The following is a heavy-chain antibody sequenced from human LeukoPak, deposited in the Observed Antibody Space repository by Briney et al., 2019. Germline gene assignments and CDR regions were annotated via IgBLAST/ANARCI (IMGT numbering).Heavy chain of an antibody. CDR3: AREVAASFDY. Sequence: PSETLFLTCTVSGGSISSGGYYWSWIRQHPGKGLEWIGYIYYSGSTYYNPSLKSRVTISVDTSKNQFSLKLSSVTAADTAVYYCAREVAASFDYWGQGTLVTVSS. J-gene: IGHJ4*02. CDR1: GGSISSGGYY. D-gene: IGHD2-15*01. V-gene: IGHV4-31*03. CDR2: IYYSGST.